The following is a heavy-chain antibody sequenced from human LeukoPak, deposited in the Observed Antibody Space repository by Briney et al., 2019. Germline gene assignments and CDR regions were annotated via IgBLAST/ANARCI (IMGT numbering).Heavy chain of an antibody. J-gene: IGHJ4*02. D-gene: IGHD4-17*01. V-gene: IGHV5-51*01. Sequence: GESLKISCKGSGYSFTSLWIGWVRQMPGKGLEWMGIIYPGDSDTRYSPSFEGQVTISADKSISTAYLEWRNLKASDTAIYYCAIRYGRPFDYWGQGTLVTVSS. CDR3: AIRYGRPFDY. CDR2: IYPGDSDT. CDR1: GYSFTSLW.